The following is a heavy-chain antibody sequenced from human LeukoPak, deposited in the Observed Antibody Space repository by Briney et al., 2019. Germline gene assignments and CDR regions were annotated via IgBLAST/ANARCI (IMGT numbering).Heavy chain of an antibody. V-gene: IGHV1-69*06. J-gene: IGHJ1*01. D-gene: IGHD6-13*01. CDR3: ASKPIAAADAEYFQH. CDR2: IIPIFGTA. CDR1: GGTFSSYA. Sequence: GSSVKVSCKASGGTFSSYAISWVRQAPGQGLEWMGGIIPIFGTANYAQKFQSRVTITADKSTSTAYMELSSLRSEDTAVYYCASKPIAAADAEYFQHWGQGTLVTVSS.